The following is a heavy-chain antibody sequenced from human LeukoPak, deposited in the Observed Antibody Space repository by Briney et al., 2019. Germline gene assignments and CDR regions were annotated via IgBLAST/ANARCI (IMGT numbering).Heavy chain of an antibody. J-gene: IGHJ4*02. Sequence: SETLSLTCTVSGGSINTYYWSWIRQPPGRGLEWIGYIYDTGRTNYSPSLKGRVTISVDTSKNQLTLKLTSGTAADTAVYYCARVFTTWSFDFWGQGTLVTVSS. CDR1: GGSINTYY. CDR3: ARVFTTWSFDF. D-gene: IGHD1-14*01. V-gene: IGHV4-59*13. CDR2: IYDTGRT.